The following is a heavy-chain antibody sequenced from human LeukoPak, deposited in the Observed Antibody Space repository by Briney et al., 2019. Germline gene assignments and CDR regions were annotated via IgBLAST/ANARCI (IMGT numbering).Heavy chain of an antibody. J-gene: IGHJ4*02. CDR1: GYTFTGYY. CDR2: INPNSGGT. V-gene: IGHV1-2*02. Sequence: ASVKVSCKASGYTFTGYYMHWVRQAPGQGLEWMGWINPNSGGTNYAQKFQGRVTMTRDTSISTAYMELSRLRSDDTAVYYCARVGGYSYGYTFDYWGQGTLATVSS. D-gene: IGHD5-18*01. CDR3: ARVGGYSYGYTFDY.